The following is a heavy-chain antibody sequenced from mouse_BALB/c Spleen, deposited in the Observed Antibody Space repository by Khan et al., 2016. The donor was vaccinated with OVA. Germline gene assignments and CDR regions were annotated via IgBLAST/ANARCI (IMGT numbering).Heavy chain of an antibody. D-gene: IGHD2-14*01. J-gene: IGHJ4*01. Sequence: VELVESGPGLVAPSQSLSITCTVSGFSFSRYNIHWVRQPPGKGLEWLGMVWGGGNTDYNSTLKYRLSISKDNSTSQVFLKMNSLQTDDSDMYYRARAYRRYDGCYAMDYWGQGTSVTVSS. V-gene: IGHV2-6-4*01. CDR1: GFSFSRYN. CDR2: VWGGGNT. CDR3: ARAYRRYDGCYAMDY.